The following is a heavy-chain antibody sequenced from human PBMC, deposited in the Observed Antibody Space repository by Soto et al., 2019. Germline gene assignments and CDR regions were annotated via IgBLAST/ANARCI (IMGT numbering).Heavy chain of an antibody. CDR2: INAGNGNT. CDR3: AGLGYCSGGSCPN. V-gene: IGHV1-3*01. J-gene: IGHJ4*02. Sequence: AASVKVSCKASGYTFTSYAMHWVRQAPGQRLEWMGWINAGNGNTKYSQKFQGRVTITRDTSASTAYMELSSLRSEDTAVYYCAGLGYCSGGSCPNWGQGTLVTVSS. D-gene: IGHD2-15*01. CDR1: GYTFTSYA.